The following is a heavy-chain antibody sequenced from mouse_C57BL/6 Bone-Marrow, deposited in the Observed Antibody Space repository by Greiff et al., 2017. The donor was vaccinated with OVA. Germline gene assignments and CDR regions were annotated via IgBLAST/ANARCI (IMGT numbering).Heavy chain of an antibody. CDR1: GYTFTDYE. V-gene: IGHV1-15*01. CDR3: ARDYSNYYAMDY. Sequence: VQLQESGAELVRPGASVTLSCKASGYTFTDYEMHWVKQTPVHGLEWIGAIYPESGGTAYNQKFKGKAILTADTSSSTAYMELRSLTSENSAVYYCARDYSNYYAMDYWGQGTSVTVSS. CDR2: IYPESGGT. D-gene: IGHD2-5*01. J-gene: IGHJ4*01.